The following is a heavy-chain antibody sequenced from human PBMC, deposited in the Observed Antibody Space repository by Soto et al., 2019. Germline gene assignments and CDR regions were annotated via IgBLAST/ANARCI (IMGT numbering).Heavy chain of an antibody. J-gene: IGHJ6*03. D-gene: IGHD2-2*01. CDR2: ISGSGGST. CDR3: AKQGYCSSTSCYGDYYYYYMDV. V-gene: IGHV3-23*01. CDR1: GFTFSSYA. Sequence: GGSLRLSCAASGFTFSSYAMSWVRQAPGKGLEWVSAISGSGGSTYYADSVKGRFTISRDNSKNTLYLQMNSLRAEDTAVYYCAKQGYCSSTSCYGDYYYYYMDVWGKGTTVTVS.